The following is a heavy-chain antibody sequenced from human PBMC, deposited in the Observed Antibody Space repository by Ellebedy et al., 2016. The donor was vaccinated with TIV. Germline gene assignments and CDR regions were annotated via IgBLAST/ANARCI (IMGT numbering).Heavy chain of an antibody. CDR2: ISWNCVSI. V-gene: IGHV3-9*03. Sequence: PGGSLSLSCAASGFTFAAYPMHWVRQAAWKGLLWVSGISWNCVSIGYADSVKGRFTISRDNAKNSLYLQMNSLRAEDMALYYCAKGRGGYYYYGMDVWGQGTTVTVSS. J-gene: IGHJ6*02. D-gene: IGHD3-16*01. CDR3: AKGRGGYYYYGMDV. CDR1: GFTFAAYP.